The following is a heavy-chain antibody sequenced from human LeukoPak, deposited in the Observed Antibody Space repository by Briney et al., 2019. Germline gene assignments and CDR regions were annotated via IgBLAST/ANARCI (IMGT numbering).Heavy chain of an antibody. CDR3: ARDPSGSFDS. V-gene: IGHV3-23*01. J-gene: IGHJ5*01. CDR1: GFTFSSYA. D-gene: IGHD1-26*01. Sequence: GGSLRLSCAASGFTFSSYAMSWFRQSAGKGLEWVSTVMGGSGGSTHYADSVRGRFTVSRDNSRSTLWLQMDSLRAEDTAVYYCARDPSGSFDSWGQGILVTVSS. CDR2: VMGGSGGST.